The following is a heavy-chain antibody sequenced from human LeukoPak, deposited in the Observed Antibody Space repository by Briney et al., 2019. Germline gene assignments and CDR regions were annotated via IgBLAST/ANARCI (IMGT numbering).Heavy chain of an antibody. CDR1: GGSISSSSYY. CDR2: IYYSGST. Sequence: SETLSLTCTVSGGSISSSSYYWGWIRQPPGKGLEWIGSIYYSGSTYYNPSLKSRVTISVDTSKNQFSLKLSSVTAADTAVYYCARIRITIFGVAVGDAFDIWGQGTMVAVSS. J-gene: IGHJ3*02. V-gene: IGHV4-39*01. CDR3: ARIRITIFGVAVGDAFDI. D-gene: IGHD3-3*01.